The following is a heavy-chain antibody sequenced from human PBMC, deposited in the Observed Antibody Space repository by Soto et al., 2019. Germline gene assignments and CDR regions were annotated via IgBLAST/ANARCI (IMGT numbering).Heavy chain of an antibody. V-gene: IGHV4-4*02. D-gene: IGHD3-10*02. Sequence: SEALSLTCAVSGGSISSSNWWSWVRQPPGKGLEWIGEIYHSGSTNYNPSLKSRVTISVDKSKNQFSLKLSSVTAADTAVYYCASVRGGYYYAMDVWGQGTTVTVSS. J-gene: IGHJ6*02. CDR2: IYHSGST. CDR3: ASVRGGYYYAMDV. CDR1: GGSISSSNW.